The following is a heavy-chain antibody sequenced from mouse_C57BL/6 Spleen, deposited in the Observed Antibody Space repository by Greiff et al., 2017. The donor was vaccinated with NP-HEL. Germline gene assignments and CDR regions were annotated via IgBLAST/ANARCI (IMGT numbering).Heavy chain of an antibody. D-gene: IGHD2-1*01. CDR3: ARCYYGNYEGYCDY. V-gene: IGHV1-64*01. Sequence: VKLQQPGAELVKPGASVKLSCKASGYTFTSYWMHWVKQRPGQGLEWIGMIHPNSGSTNYNEKFKSKATLTVDKSSSTAYMQLSSLTSEDSAVYYCARCYYGNYEGYCDYWGQGTTLTVSS. CDR2: IHPNSGST. CDR1: GYTFTSYW. J-gene: IGHJ2*01.